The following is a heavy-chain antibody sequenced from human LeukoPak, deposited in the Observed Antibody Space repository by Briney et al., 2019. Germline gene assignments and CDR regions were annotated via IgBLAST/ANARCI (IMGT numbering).Heavy chain of an antibody. CDR1: GYTFTSYY. CDR2: INPSGGST. D-gene: IGHD3-16*01. V-gene: IGHV1-46*01. J-gene: IGHJ5*02. Sequence: GASVKVSCTASGYTFTSYYMHWVRQAPGQGLEWMGIINPSGGSTSYAQKFQGRVTMTRDTSTSTVYMELSSLRSEDTAVYYCARAYYDYVWGSYDNWFDPWGQGTLVTVSS. CDR3: ARAYYDYVWGSYDNWFDP.